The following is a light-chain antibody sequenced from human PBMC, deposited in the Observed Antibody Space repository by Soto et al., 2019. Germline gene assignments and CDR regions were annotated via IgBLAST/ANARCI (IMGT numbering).Light chain of an antibody. CDR1: QDISKF. CDR2: DAS. CDR3: QQYENRPYT. Sequence: DIQMTQSPSSLSASIGDRVSFTCQASQDISKFLNWYQHKPGQAPSLLIYDASKSQFGVPSRFSGSGSGTDFTFTISSLQPEDSATYYCQQYENRPYTFGPGTKVDI. V-gene: IGKV1-33*01. J-gene: IGKJ3*01.